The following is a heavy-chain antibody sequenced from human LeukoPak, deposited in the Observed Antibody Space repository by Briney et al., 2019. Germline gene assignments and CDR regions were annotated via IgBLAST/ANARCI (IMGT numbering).Heavy chain of an antibody. CDR3: ARVRAAHSSSWYDYFDY. CDR1: GGSISSYY. CDR2: IYYSGST. D-gene: IGHD6-13*01. J-gene: IGHJ4*02. V-gene: IGHV4-59*01. Sequence: PSETLSLTCTVSGGSISSYYWSWIRQPPGKGLEWIGYIYYSGSTNYNPSLKSRVTISVDTSKNQFSLKLSSVTAADTAVYYCARVRAAHSSSWYDYFDYWGQGTLVTVSS.